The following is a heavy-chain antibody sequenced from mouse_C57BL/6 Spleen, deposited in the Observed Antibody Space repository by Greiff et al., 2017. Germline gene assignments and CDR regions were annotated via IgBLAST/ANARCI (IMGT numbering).Heavy chain of an antibody. D-gene: IGHD1-1*01. Sequence: QVQLQQPGAELVKPGASVKLSCKASGYTFTSYWMHWVKQRPGQCLEWIGMLHPNSGSTNYNEKFKSKATLTVDKSSSTAYMQLSSLTSEDSAVYYCARSYYGSSYRYWYFDVWGTGTTVTVSS. CDR3: ARSYYGSSYRYWYFDV. CDR1: GYTFTSYW. V-gene: IGHV1-64*01. J-gene: IGHJ1*03. CDR2: LHPNSGST.